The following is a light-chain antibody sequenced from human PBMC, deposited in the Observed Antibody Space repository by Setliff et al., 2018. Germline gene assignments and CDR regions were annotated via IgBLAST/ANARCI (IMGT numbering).Light chain of an antibody. J-gene: IGLJ1*01. CDR2: EVN. CDR3: CSYTGRSYV. V-gene: IGLV2-23*02. Sequence: QSALAQPASVSGSPGQSITISYTGTSSDVGRYSLISWYQQRPGKAPKLIIYEVNKRPSGVFNRFSGSKSGNTASLTVSGLQAEDEAGYYCCSYTGRSYVFGSGTKVTVL. CDR1: SSDVGRYSL.